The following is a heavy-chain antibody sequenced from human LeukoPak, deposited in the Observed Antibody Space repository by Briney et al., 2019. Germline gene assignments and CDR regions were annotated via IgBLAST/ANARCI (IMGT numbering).Heavy chain of an antibody. D-gene: IGHD1-1*01. CDR2: ISGSGGST. Sequence: GGSLRLSCAASGFTFSSYAMSWVRQAPGKGLEWVSAISGSGGSTYYADSVKGRFTISRDNSKNTLYLQMNSLRAEDTAVYYCAKAALPYNWNAGVYFDYWGQGTLVTVSS. CDR1: GFTFSSYA. V-gene: IGHV3-23*01. CDR3: AKAALPYNWNAGVYFDY. J-gene: IGHJ4*02.